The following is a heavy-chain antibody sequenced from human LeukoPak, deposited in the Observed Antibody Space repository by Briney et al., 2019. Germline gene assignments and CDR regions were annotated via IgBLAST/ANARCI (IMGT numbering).Heavy chain of an antibody. J-gene: IGHJ4*02. CDR3: ARARGSITIFGVDPKYDY. CDR1: GYTFTSYG. Sequence: ASVKVSCKASGYTFTSYGISWVRQAPGQGLEWMGWISAYNGNTNYAQKLQGRVTMTTDTSTSAAYMELRSLRSDDTAVYYCARARGSITIFGVDPKYDYWGQGTLVTVSS. D-gene: IGHD3-3*01. CDR2: ISAYNGNT. V-gene: IGHV1-18*01.